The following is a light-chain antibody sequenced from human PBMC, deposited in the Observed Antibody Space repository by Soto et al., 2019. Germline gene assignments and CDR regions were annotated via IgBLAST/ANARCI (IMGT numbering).Light chain of an antibody. CDR2: GAS. J-gene: IGKJ1*01. CDR3: QQYSDWPRT. Sequence: EIVLTQSPATLSVSPGERASLSCRASESVRTSLAWYQQRPGRSPTLLIYGASTRATGLPARFSGSGSGTEFTLTIDNLQSEDFAVYYCQQYSDWPRTVGQGTNVDIK. CDR1: ESVRTS. V-gene: IGKV3-15*01.